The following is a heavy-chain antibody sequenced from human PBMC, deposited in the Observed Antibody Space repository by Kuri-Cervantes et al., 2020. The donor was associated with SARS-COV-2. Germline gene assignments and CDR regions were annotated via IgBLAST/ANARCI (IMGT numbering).Heavy chain of an antibody. CDR1: GYTFTGYY. V-gene: IGHV1-2*02. D-gene: IGHD2-2*01. CDR3: AREMGARDIVVVPAAILVY. J-gene: IGHJ4*02. CDR2: INPNSGGT. Sequence: ASVKVSCKASGYTFTGYYMHWVRQAPGQGLEWMGWINPNSGGTNYAQKFQGRVTITRDTSASTAYMELSSLRSEDTAVYYCAREMGARDIVVVPAAILVYWGQGTLVTVSS.